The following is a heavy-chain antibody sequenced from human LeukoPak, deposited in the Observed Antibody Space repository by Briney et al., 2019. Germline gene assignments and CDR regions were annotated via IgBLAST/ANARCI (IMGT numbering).Heavy chain of an antibody. CDR3: AREFGYAVTSLDY. Sequence: SQTLSLTCTVSGGSISSGSYYWSWIRQPAGKGLEWIGRIYTSGSTHYNPSLKSRVTISVDTSKNQFSLKLSSVTAADTAVYYRAREFGYAVTSLDYWGQGTLVTVSS. J-gene: IGHJ4*02. D-gene: IGHD4-17*01. V-gene: IGHV4-61*02. CDR2: IYTSGST. CDR1: GGSISSGSYY.